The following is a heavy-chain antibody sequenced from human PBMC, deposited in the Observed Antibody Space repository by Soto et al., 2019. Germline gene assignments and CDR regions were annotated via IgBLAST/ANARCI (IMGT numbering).Heavy chain of an antibody. CDR2: IRRKVNSSTT. V-gene: IGHV3-72*01. Sequence: PGGSLRLSCVGSGFIFSDHYMDWVRQAPGKGLEWVGRIRRKVNSSTTEYAASMKGRFTISRDDSKDSLYLQMNSLQTEDTAVYYCARHSRYDCNSCDAFDIWGQGTMVTVSS. J-gene: IGHJ3*02. CDR3: ARHSRYDCNSCDAFDI. CDR1: GFIFSDHY. D-gene: IGHD2-21*02.